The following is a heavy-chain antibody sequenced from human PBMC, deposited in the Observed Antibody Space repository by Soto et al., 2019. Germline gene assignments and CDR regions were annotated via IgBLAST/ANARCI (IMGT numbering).Heavy chain of an antibody. CDR3: AISYDILTGYYVSTVPTHY. CDR1: GGSISSSSYY. J-gene: IGHJ4*02. V-gene: IGHV4-39*01. Sequence: QLLESGPGLVKPSETLSLTCTVSGGSISSSSYYWGWIRQPPGKGLEWIGSIYYSGSTYYNPSLKSRVTISVDTSKNQFSLKLSSVTAADTAVYYCAISYDILTGYYVSTVPTHYWGQGTLVTVSS. CDR2: IYYSGST. D-gene: IGHD3-9*01.